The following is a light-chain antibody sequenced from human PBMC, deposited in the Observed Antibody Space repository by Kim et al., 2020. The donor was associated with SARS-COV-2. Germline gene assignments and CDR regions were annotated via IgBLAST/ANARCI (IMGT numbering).Light chain of an antibody. CDR1: ISNIGSNY. CDR2: KNN. J-gene: IGLJ2*01. CDR3: ATWDDSLSGGI. Sequence: QSVLTQPPSASGTPGQRVSISCSGSISNIGSNYVYWYQQLPGTAPKLLIYKNNQRPSGVPDRFSGSKSGTSASLAISGLRSEDETDYYCATWDDSLSGGIFGGGTKVTVL. V-gene: IGLV1-47*01.